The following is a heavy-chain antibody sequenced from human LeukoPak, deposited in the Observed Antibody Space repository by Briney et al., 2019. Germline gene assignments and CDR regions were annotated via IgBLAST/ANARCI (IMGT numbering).Heavy chain of an antibody. CDR3: ARDTLDYNFDF. D-gene: IGHD5-12*01. CDR1: GYTFTSYG. CDR2: INPSGGST. V-gene: IGHV1-46*01. J-gene: IGHJ4*02. Sequence: ASVKVSCKASGYTFTSYGISWVRQAPGQGLEWMGIINPSGGSTTYAQKFQGRVTMTRDMSTSTVYMELSSLRSEDTAVYYRARDTLDYNFDFWGQGTLVTVSS.